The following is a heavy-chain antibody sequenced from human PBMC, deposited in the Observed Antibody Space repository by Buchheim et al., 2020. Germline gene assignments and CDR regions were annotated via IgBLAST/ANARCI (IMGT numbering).Heavy chain of an antibody. Sequence: EVQLLESGGGLVQPGGSLRLSCAASGFTFSSYAMSWVRQAPGKGLEWVSAISGSGGSTYYADSVKGRFTISRDNFKNTLYLQMNSLRAEDTAVYYCAKDPPFLYGSGSYYKDWFDPWGQGTL. J-gene: IGHJ5*02. CDR1: GFTFSSYA. CDR3: AKDPPFLYGSGSYYKDWFDP. CDR2: ISGSGGST. V-gene: IGHV3-23*01. D-gene: IGHD3-10*01.